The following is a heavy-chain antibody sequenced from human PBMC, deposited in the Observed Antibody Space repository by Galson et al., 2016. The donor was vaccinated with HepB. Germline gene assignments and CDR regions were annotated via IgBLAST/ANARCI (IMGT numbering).Heavy chain of an antibody. CDR1: GFIFNNYD. V-gene: IGHV3-30*04. CDR2: ISSDARNK. CDR3: TRGGADGKAFDP. D-gene: IGHD4-23*01. J-gene: IGHJ3*01. Sequence: SLRLSCAVSGFIFNNYDMHWVRQAPGKGLEWVAVISSDARNKDFADSVKGRLTISRDNSDNTLYLQMDSLRTEDTAVYYCTRGGADGKAFDPWGQGTMVSVSS.